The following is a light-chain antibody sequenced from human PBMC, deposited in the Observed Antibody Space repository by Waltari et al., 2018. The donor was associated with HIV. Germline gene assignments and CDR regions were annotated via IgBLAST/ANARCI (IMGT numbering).Light chain of an antibody. V-gene: IGLV2-23*02. CDR1: SSDVGSYNL. J-gene: IGLJ2*01. CDR3: CSYAGTSTYVA. Sequence: QSALTQPASVSGSPGPSITIPCTGTSSDVGSYNLVSWYHQHPGKAPKLTIYEVSKRPSGVSNRFHGSKSGNTASLTISGLQAEDEADYYCCSYAGTSTYVAFGGGTKLTVL. CDR2: EVS.